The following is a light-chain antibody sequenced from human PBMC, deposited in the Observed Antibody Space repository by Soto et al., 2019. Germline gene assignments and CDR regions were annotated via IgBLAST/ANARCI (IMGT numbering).Light chain of an antibody. Sequence: EKVLTQSPGTLSLSPGERATLSCRASQNVSSSYLAWYQHKPGQAPRLLIYGASNRATGIPDRVSGSGSGTDFTLTISRLEPEDFAVYYCQQYGSSLFTFGPGTKVDIK. CDR2: GAS. CDR1: QNVSSSY. V-gene: IGKV3-20*01. J-gene: IGKJ3*01. CDR3: QQYGSSLFT.